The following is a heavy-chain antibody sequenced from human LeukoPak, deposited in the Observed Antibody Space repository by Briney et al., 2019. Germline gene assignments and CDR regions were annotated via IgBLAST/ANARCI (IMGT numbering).Heavy chain of an antibody. CDR3: ARQVTFGYAYAYYFDY. J-gene: IGHJ4*02. CDR1: GGSISSSYYY. CDR2: IHNSGST. D-gene: IGHD5-18*01. V-gene: IGHV4-39*01. Sequence: SETLSLTCTVSGGSISSSYYYWGWVRQPPGKGLEWIGNIHNSGSTYYNPSLKSRLTIYVDTSKNQFSLKLGSVTAADTAVYYCARQVTFGYAYAYYFDYWGQGTLVTVSS.